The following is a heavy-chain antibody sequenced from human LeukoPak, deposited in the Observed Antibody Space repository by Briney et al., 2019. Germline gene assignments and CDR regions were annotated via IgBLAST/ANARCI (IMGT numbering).Heavy chain of an antibody. V-gene: IGHV3-33*01. D-gene: IGHD5-12*01. J-gene: IGHJ4*02. CDR2: IWYDGSNK. CDR3: AREHSGYYYLPYFDY. Sequence: GGSLTLSCAASGFTFSSYGMHWVRQAPGKGLEWVAVIWYDGSNKYHADSVKGRFTISRDNSKNTLYLQMNSLRAEDTAVYYCAREHSGYYYLPYFDYWGQGTLVTVSS. CDR1: GFTFSSYG.